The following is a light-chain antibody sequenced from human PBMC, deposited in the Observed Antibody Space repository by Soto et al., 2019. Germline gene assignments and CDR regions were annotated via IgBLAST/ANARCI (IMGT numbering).Light chain of an antibody. CDR1: QSVSSSS. CDR2: GAS. V-gene: IGKV3-20*01. CDR3: QQYGSSPPWT. Sequence: EIVLTQSPGTLSLSPGERATLSCRASQSVSSSSLAWYQQKPGQAPRLLIYGASSRATGIPDRFSGSGSGTDFPPTISRLEPEDFAVYYCQQYGSSPPWTFGQGTKVEIK. J-gene: IGKJ1*01.